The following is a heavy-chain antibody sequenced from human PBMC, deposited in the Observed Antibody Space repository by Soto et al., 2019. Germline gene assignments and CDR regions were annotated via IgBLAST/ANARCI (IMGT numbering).Heavy chain of an antibody. Sequence: QVQLQESGPGLVKPSQTLSLTCTVSGGSFNIGDYYWSWIRQPPGKGLEWIGSIYYSGSTYYNPYLKSRISISVDTSKNQFSLRLSSVTAADTAVYYCASARFYYDSSEGRYGMDVWGQGTTVTVSS. V-gene: IGHV4-30-4*01. CDR1: GGSFNIGDYY. CDR2: IYYSGST. J-gene: IGHJ6*02. D-gene: IGHD3-22*01. CDR3: ASARFYYDSSEGRYGMDV.